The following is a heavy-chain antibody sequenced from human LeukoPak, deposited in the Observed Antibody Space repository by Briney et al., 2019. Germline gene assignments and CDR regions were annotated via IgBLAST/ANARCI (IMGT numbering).Heavy chain of an antibody. CDR1: GFTFSRYW. V-gene: IGHV3-74*01. D-gene: IGHD1-26*01. J-gene: IGHJ4*02. CDR3: VRDNRSYNFDY. Sequence: GGSLRLSCAASGFTFSRYWMHWVRQAPGKGLVWVSCIKSDGSSTSIADSAKGRFTISRDSAKNTVYLQMNSLRAEDTAVYYCVRDNRSYNFDYWGQGTLVTVSS. CDR2: IKSDGSST.